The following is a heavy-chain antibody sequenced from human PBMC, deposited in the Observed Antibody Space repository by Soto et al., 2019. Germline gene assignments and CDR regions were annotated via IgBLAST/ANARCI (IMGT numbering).Heavy chain of an antibody. CDR1: GYTFTSYA. CDR3: ARDDGGLYYYDSEDYYYYGMDV. J-gene: IGHJ6*02. D-gene: IGHD3-22*01. Sequence: ASVKVSCKASGYTFTSYAMHWVRQAPGQRLEWMGWINAGNGNTKYSQKFQGRVTITRDTSASTAYMELSSLRSEDTAVYYCARDDGGLYYYDSEDYYYYGMDVWG. V-gene: IGHV1-3*01. CDR2: INAGNGNT.